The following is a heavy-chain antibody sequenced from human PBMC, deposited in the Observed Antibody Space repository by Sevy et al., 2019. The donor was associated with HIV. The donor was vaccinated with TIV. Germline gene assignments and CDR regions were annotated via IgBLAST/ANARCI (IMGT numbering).Heavy chain of an antibody. J-gene: IGHJ4*02. CDR1: GFTFSSFA. V-gene: IGHV3-23*01. CDR3: AKKMGVGSGMAFRVDY. Sequence: GGSLRLSCAASGFTFSSFAMGWVRQAPGKGLDWISVISGTGDHTYYADSVKGRFTISRDNSKNTLFLQMNSLRAEDTAIFYCAKKMGVGSGMAFRVDYWGQGTLVTVSS. CDR2: ISGTGDHT. D-gene: IGHD1-26*01.